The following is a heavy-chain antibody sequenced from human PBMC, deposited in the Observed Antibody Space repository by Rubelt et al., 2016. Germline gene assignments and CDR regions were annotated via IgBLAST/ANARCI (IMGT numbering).Heavy chain of an antibody. CDR1: GGSISSGGYY. J-gene: IGHJ4*02. CDR3: AGGRCSGGSCYFDY. Sequence: QVQLQESGPGLVKPSQTLSLTCTVSGGSISSGGYYWSWIRQHPGKGLEWIGYIYYSGSTYYNPSLNSRVTISVDTSKNQFSLKLSSVTAADTAVYYCAGGRCSGGSCYFDYWGQGTLVTVSS. D-gene: IGHD2-15*01. V-gene: IGHV4-31*03. CDR2: IYYSGST.